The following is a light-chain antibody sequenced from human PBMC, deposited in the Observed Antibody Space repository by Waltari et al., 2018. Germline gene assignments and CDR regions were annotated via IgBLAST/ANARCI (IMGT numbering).Light chain of an antibody. CDR3: QQYNSSPWT. J-gene: IGKJ1*01. Sequence: DIQMTQSPSTLSASVGDRVTITCRASQSISTWLAWYQQKPGKAPKLLIYKASSLESGVPERFSGSGSGTEFTLTISRLEPDDFATYYCQQYNSSPWTFGQGTKVEIK. V-gene: IGKV1-5*03. CDR2: KAS. CDR1: QSISTW.